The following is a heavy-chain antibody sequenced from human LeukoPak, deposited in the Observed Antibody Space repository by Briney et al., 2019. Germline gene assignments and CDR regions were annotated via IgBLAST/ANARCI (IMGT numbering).Heavy chain of an antibody. CDR2: IYSGGST. D-gene: IGHD6-19*01. CDR1: GFTVSSNY. CDR3: ARESSYSSGWYYFDY. J-gene: IGHJ4*02. V-gene: IGHV3-66*02. Sequence: GGSLGLSCAASGFTVSSNYMSWVRQAPGKGLEWVSVIYSGGSTYYADSVKGRFTISRDNSKNTLYLQMNSLRAEDTAVYYCARESSYSSGWYYFDYWGQGTLVTVSS.